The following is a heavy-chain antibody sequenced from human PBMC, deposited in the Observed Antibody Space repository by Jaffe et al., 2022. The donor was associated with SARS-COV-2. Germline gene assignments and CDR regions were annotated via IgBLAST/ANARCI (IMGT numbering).Heavy chain of an antibody. CDR3: AKDRVGLSFGSGELDN. Sequence: QVQLVESGGGVVQPGRSLRLSCAASGFTLSDHGMHWVRQAPGKGLEWAAVISYDGDNKNYSDSVKGRFTISRDNSKNTLYLQMNSLRADDTAVYYCAKDRVGLSFGSGELDNWGQGTLVTVSS. D-gene: IGHD3-10*01. J-gene: IGHJ4*02. CDR2: ISYDGDNK. CDR1: GFTLSDHG. V-gene: IGHV3-30*18.